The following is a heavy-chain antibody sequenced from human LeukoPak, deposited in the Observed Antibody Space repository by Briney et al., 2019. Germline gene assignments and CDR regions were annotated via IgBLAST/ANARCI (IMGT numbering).Heavy chain of an antibody. Sequence: GGSLRLSCAASGFTFSSYSMNWVRQAPGKGLEWVSSISSSSSYIYYADSVKGRFTISRDNAKNSLYLQMNSLRAEDTAVYYCARDRRDFWSGYCWGQGTLATVSS. CDR3: ARDRRDFWSGYC. J-gene: IGHJ4*02. D-gene: IGHD3-3*01. V-gene: IGHV3-21*01. CDR1: GFTFSSYS. CDR2: ISSSSSYI.